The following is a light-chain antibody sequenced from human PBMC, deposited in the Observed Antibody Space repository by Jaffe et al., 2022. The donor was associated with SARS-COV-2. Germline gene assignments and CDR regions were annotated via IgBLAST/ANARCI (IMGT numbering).Light chain of an antibody. V-gene: IGKV2-28*01. J-gene: IGKJ5*01. CDR3: MQALQTPA. CDR2: LGS. CDR1: QSLVDRNGYNY. Sequence: DIVMTQSPLSLPVTPGEPASISCRSSQSLVDRNGYNYLDWYLQKPGQSPQLLIYLGSNRASGVPDRFSGSGSGTDFTLKISRVEAEDAGVYYCMQALQTPAFGQGTRLEIK.